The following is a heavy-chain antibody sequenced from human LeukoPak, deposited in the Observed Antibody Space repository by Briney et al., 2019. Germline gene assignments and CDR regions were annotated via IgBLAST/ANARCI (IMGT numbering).Heavy chain of an antibody. D-gene: IGHD3-10*01. J-gene: IGHJ4*02. V-gene: IGHV3-23*01. CDR1: GFTFSNYV. CDR3: AKDNARFGEPAD. CDR2: ISDIGGNT. Sequence: GGSLRPSCAASGFTFSNYVMTWVRQAPGKGLEWVSGISDIGGNTYYADSVKGRFTISRDNSKNTLFLQMNSLRAEDTAVYYCAKDNARFGEPADWGQGTLVTVSS.